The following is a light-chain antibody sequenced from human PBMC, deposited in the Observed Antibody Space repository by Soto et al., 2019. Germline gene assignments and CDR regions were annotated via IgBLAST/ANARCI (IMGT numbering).Light chain of an antibody. CDR3: QQYYYWPT. Sequence: EIVLTQSPATLSLSPGERATLSCRASQSVSSYLAWYQQKPGQAPRLLIYGASSRAAGIPDRFSGSGSGTDFTLTISRLEAEDFAVYFCQQYYYWPTFGQGTKVDIK. V-gene: IGKV3-11*01. CDR2: GAS. CDR1: QSVSSY. J-gene: IGKJ1*01.